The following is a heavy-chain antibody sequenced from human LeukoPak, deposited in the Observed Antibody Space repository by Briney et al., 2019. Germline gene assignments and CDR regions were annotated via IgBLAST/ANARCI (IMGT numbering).Heavy chain of an antibody. V-gene: IGHV3-23*01. CDR2: VSATGYTT. CDR3: AKGAVGKSESSGYPPYFDY. CDR1: GFTFSSYG. J-gene: IGHJ4*02. Sequence: GGPLRPSCVASGFTFSSYGMSWVRQAPGKGLEWVSYVSATGYTTSYADSVKGRFTISRDNAKNTVFLQMNSLRAEDTAVYYCAKGAVGKSESSGYPPYFDYWGQGTLVTVSS. D-gene: IGHD3-22*01.